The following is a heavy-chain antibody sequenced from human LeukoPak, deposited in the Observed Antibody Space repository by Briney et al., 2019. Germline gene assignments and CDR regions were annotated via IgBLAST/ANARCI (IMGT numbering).Heavy chain of an antibody. D-gene: IGHD3-22*01. V-gene: IGHV3-21*04. J-gene: IGHJ5*02. Sequence: GGSLRLSCAASGFTFSSYSMNWVRQAPGKGLEWVSSISSSSSYIYYADSVKGRFTISRDNAKNSLYLQMNSLRAEDTALYHCARDRNYYDSSGYWFDPWGQGTLVTVSS. CDR1: GFTFSSYS. CDR2: ISSSSSYI. CDR3: ARDRNYYDSSGYWFDP.